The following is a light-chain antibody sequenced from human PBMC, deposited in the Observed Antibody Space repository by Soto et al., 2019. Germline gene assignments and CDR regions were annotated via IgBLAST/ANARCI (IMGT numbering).Light chain of an antibody. Sequence: EIVLTQSPGTLSLSPGERATLSCRASQSVSGDYLAWYQQKPGQAPRLLIYSASSRATGIPDRLSGSGSGTVFTLTISSLEPEEFAVYSCQQYGYSPGLACGGGTKVKIK. J-gene: IGKJ4*01. CDR1: QSVSGDY. CDR2: SAS. CDR3: QQYGYSPGLA. V-gene: IGKV3-20*01.